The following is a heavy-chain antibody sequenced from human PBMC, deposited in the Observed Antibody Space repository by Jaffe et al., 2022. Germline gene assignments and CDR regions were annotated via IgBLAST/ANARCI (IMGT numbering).Heavy chain of an antibody. CDR1: GGSISSGSYY. D-gene: IGHD5-12*01. CDR3: AREARGGYNYWYFDL. Sequence: QVQLQESGPGLVKPSQTLSLTCTVSGGSISSGSYYWSWIRQPAGKGLEWIGRIYTSGSTNYNPSLKSRVTISVDTSKNQFSLKLSSVTAADTAVYYCAREARGGYNYWYFDLWGRGTLVTVSS. V-gene: IGHV4-61*02. CDR2: IYTSGST. J-gene: IGHJ2*01.